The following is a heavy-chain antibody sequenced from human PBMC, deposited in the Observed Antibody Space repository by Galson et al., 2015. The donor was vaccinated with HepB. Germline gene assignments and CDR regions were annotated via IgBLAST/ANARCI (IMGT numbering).Heavy chain of an antibody. D-gene: IGHD4-17*01. J-gene: IGHJ6*02. CDR3: AKGLRMATVTTYYYYGMDV. V-gene: IGHV3-30*18. CDR1: GFPFSSYG. CDR2: ISYDGSNK. Sequence: LRLSCAASGFPFSSYGMHWVRQAPGKGLEWVAVISYDGSNKYYADSVKGRFTISRDNSKNTLYLQMNSLRAEDTAVYYCAKGLRMATVTTYYYYGMDVWGQGTTVTVSS.